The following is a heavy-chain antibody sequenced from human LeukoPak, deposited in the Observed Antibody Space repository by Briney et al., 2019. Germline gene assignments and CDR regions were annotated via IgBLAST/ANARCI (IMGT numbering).Heavy chain of an antibody. V-gene: IGHV4-59*01. CDR1: GGSISSYY. CDR3: ASQGIWGYEPFDY. J-gene: IGHJ4*02. D-gene: IGHD5-12*01. CDR2: IYYSGST. Sequence: PSETLSLTCTVSGGSISSYYWSWIRQPPGKGLEWIGYIYYSGSTNYNPSLKSRVTISVDTSKNQFSLKLSSVTAADTAVYYCASQGIWGYEPFDYWGQGTLVTVSS.